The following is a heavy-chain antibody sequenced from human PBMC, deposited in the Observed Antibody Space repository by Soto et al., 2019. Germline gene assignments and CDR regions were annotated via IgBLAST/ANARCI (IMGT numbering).Heavy chain of an antibody. CDR1: CGSFSGFY. CDR3: ARGRGTLNYYYMDV. Sequence: SETLSLTCAVYCGSFSGFYWSWIRQPPGKGLEWIGEINHSGSTNYNPSLKSRVTISVDTSKNQFSLKLSSVTAADTAVYYCARGRGTLNYYYMDVWGKGTTVTVSS. V-gene: IGHV4-34*01. CDR2: INHSGST. J-gene: IGHJ6*03.